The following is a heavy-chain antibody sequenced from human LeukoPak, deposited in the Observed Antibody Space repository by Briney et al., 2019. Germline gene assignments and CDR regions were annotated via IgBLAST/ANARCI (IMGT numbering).Heavy chain of an antibody. D-gene: IGHD2-15*01. J-gene: IGHJ4*02. V-gene: IGHV3-74*01. CDR2: INTDEGST. Sequence: GGSLRLSCAASGFTFSSYWMHWVRHAPGKGLVWVSYINTDEGSTTYADSVKGRFTISRDSAKNTLYLQMNSLRVEDTAVYYCARAIVEYSGGFDYWGQGTLVTVPS. CDR1: GFTFSSYW. CDR3: ARAIVEYSGGFDY.